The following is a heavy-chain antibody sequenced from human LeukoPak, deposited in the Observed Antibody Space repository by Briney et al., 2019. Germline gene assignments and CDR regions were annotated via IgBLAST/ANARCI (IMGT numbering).Heavy chain of an antibody. V-gene: IGHV3-23*01. CDR3: AKDLAHIVVVTAPY. D-gene: IGHD2-21*02. J-gene: IGHJ4*02. Sequence: PGGSLRLSCVVSGFGFGSYAMGWVRQAPGKGLEWVSGLSSSIGSTYYADSVKGRFTISRDNSKNTLYLQMNSLRAEDTAVYYCAKDLAHIVVVTAPYRGQGTLVTVSS. CDR1: GFGFGSYA. CDR2: LSSSIGST.